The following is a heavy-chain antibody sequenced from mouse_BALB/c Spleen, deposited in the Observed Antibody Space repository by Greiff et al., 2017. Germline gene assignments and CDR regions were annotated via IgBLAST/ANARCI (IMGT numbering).Heavy chain of an antibody. CDR1: GYTFTSYW. J-gene: IGHJ3*01. V-gene: IGHV1-69*02. CDR3: TKGDGNYWFAY. CDR2: IYPSDSYT. Sequence: QVHVKQPGAELVKPGASVKLSCKASGYTFTSYWINWVKQRPGQGLEWIGNIYPSDSYTNYNQKFKDKATLTVDKSSSTAYMQLSSPTSEDSAVYYCTKGDGNYWFAYWGQGTLVTVSA. D-gene: IGHD2-1*01.